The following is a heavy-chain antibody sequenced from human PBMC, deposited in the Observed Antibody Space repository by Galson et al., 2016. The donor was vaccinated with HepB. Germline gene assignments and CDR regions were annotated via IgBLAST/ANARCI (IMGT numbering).Heavy chain of an antibody. CDR2: ITGSGDTT. J-gene: IGHJ2*01. D-gene: IGHD3-22*01. Sequence: SLRLSCAASGFTFSDYVMSWVRQAPGKGLEWVSVITGSGDTTYYADSVKGRFTISRDNSKNTLYLQMNSLRAEDTAVYYCARSRPHYYDSSGVNWYFDLWGRGTLVTVSS. CDR1: GFTFSDYV. V-gene: IGHV3-23*01. CDR3: ARSRPHYYDSSGVNWYFDL.